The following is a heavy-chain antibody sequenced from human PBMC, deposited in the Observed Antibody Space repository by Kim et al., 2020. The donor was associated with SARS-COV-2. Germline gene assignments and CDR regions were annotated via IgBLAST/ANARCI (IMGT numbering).Heavy chain of an antibody. J-gene: IGHJ6*01. D-gene: IGHD4-17*01. Sequence: ASVKVSFKASGYTLNSYPIHCVRQAPGQKREWMGWINAGNCNTKYSQTFHGRVTITRDTYASTAYLELSSLRSEHTSVYYFASDLLKDYGGAYYYDYG. CDR1: GYTLNSYP. CDR2: INAGNCNT. CDR3: ASDLLKDYGGAYYYDYG. V-gene: IGHV1-3*01.